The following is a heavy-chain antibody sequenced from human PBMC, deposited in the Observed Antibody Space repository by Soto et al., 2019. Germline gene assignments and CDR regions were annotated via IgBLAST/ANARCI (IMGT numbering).Heavy chain of an antibody. CDR3: ARDSGYGDPFDY. D-gene: IGHD4-17*01. CDR1: GGSISSGGYY. Sequence: SETLSLTCTVSGGSISSGGYYWSWIRQPPGKGMEWIGYIFYSGNTYYNPSLRSRVTISVDTSKNQFSLKLSSVTAADTAMYCCARDSGYGDPFDYWGQGTLVTVSS. V-gene: IGHV4-61*08. CDR2: IFYSGNT. J-gene: IGHJ4*02.